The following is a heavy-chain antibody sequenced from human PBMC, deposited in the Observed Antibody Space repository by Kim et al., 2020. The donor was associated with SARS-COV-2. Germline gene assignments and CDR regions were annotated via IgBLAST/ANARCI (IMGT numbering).Heavy chain of an antibody. CDR2: ISSSSSYI. J-gene: IGHJ3*02. D-gene: IGHD5-18*01. CDR3: ARLKQLWDAFDI. V-gene: IGHV3-21*01. Sequence: GGSLRLSCAASGFTFSSYSMNWVRQAPGKGLEWVSSISSSSSYIYYADSVKGRFTISRDNAKNSLYLQMNSLRAEDTAVYYCARLKQLWDAFDIWGQGTMVTVSS. CDR1: GFTFSSYS.